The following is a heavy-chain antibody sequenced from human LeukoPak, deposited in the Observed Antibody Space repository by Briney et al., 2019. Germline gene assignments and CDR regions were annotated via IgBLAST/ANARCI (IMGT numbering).Heavy chain of an antibody. D-gene: IGHD5-12*01. J-gene: IGHJ4*02. CDR1: GGSISSSSYY. Sequence: PSETLSLTCTVSGGSISSSSYYWGWIRQPPGKGLEWIGSIYYSGSTYYSPSLKSRVTISVDTSKNQFSLKLSSVTAADTAVYYCARGLLNSGLHPFDYWGQGTLVTVSS. CDR3: ARGLLNSGLHPFDY. V-gene: IGHV4-39*07. CDR2: IYYSGST.